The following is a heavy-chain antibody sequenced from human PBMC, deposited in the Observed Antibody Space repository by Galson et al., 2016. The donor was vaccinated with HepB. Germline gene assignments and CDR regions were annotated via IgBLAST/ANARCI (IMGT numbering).Heavy chain of an antibody. CDR3: ARGSYDYGDYVEY. CDR1: GYTFTSYY. Sequence: SVKVSCKASGYTFTSYYMHWVRQAPGQGLEWMGIINPSGGSASYAQKFQGRVTMARDTSTSTVDMELSSLRSEDTAVYYCARGSYDYGDYVEYWGQGTLVTVSS. V-gene: IGHV1-46*01. J-gene: IGHJ4*02. CDR2: INPSGGSA. D-gene: IGHD4-17*01.